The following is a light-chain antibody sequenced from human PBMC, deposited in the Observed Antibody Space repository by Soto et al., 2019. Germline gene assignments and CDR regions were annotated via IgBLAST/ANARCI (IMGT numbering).Light chain of an antibody. J-gene: IGLJ2*01. CDR1: SGHGSYA. Sequence: QPVLTQSPSASASLGASVKLTCTLSSGHGSYAIAWHQQQPEKGPRYLMKLNSDGSHSKGDGIPDRFSGSSSGAERYLTISSLQSEDEADYYCQTWGSGPVVFGGGTKLTVL. V-gene: IGLV4-69*01. CDR2: LNSDGSH. CDR3: QTWGSGPVV.